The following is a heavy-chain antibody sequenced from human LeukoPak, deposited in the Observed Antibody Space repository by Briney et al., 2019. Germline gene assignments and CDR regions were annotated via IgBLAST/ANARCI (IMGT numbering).Heavy chain of an antibody. Sequence: PPETLSLTCAVYGGSFSGYYWSWIRQPPGKGLEWIGEINHSGSTNYNPSLKSRVTISVDTSKNQFSLKLSSVTAADTAVYYCARERNYDFWSGDNNWFDPWGQGTLVTVSS. V-gene: IGHV4-34*01. CDR3: ARERNYDFWSGDNNWFDP. D-gene: IGHD3-3*01. CDR2: INHSGST. J-gene: IGHJ5*02. CDR1: GGSFSGYY.